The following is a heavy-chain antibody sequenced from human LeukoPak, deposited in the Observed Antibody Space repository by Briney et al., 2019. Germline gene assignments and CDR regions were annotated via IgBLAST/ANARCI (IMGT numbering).Heavy chain of an antibody. D-gene: IGHD1-1*01. V-gene: IGHV4-31*03. J-gene: IGHJ5*02. CDR1: GGSISSGGYY. Sequence: SETLSLTCTVSGGSISSGGYYWSWIRQHPGKGLEWIGYIYYSGSTYYNPSLKSRVTISVDTSKNQFSLKLSSVTAADTAVYYCARVGFELERGFDPWGQGTLVTVSS. CDR2: IYYSGST. CDR3: ARVGFELERGFDP.